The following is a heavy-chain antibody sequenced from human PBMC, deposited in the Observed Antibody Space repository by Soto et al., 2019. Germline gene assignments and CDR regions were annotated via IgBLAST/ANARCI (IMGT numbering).Heavy chain of an antibody. V-gene: IGHV1-46*01. CDR2: INPSGGSR. CDR3: ARDRWTFGQSYASYYYYYGMDA. J-gene: IGHJ6*02. Sequence: ASVTFSCKASGYTFTSYNMHCVRQAPGQGLEWMGIINPSGGSRSYAQKIQGRDTMTRDTSTSTVYMELSSLRSEDTGVYYCARDRWTFGQSYASYYYYYGMDAWGQGTTVTVSS. D-gene: IGHD2-2*01. CDR1: GYTFTSYN.